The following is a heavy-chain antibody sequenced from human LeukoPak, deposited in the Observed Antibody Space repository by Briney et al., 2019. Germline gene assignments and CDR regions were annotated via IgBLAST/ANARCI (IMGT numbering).Heavy chain of an antibody. V-gene: IGHV3-30*02. D-gene: IGHD3-3*01. J-gene: IGHJ6*03. CDR3: ARVAVSIFGVEYYMDV. CDR2: IRYDGSNK. Sequence: GGSLRLSCAASGFTFSSYGMHWVRQAPGKGLEWVAFIRYDGSNKYYADSVKGRFTISRDNAKNSLYLQMNSLRAEDTAVYYCARVAVSIFGVEYYMDVWGKGTTVTVSS. CDR1: GFTFSSYG.